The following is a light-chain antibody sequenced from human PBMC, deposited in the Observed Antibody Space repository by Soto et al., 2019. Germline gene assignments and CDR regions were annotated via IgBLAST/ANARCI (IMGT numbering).Light chain of an antibody. CDR3: QAHDSSLSGWV. CDR1: SSNIGAGYD. CDR2: GNS. Sequence: QSVLTQPPSVSRTPGQRVTISCTRSSSNIGAGYDVHWYQQLPGTAPKLLIYGNSNRPSGVPDRFSGSKSGTSASLAITGLQAEDEADYYCQAHDSSLSGWVFGGGTKVTVL. J-gene: IGLJ3*02. V-gene: IGLV1-40*01.